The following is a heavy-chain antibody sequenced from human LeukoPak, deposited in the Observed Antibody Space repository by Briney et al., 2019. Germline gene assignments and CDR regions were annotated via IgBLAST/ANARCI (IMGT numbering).Heavy chain of an antibody. J-gene: IGHJ4*02. CDR1: GGSISSSSYY. V-gene: IGHV4-39*07. Sequence: SETLSLTCTVSGGSISSSSYYWGWIRQPPGKGLEWIGSIYYSGSTYYNPSLKSRVTISVDTSKNQFSLKLSSVTAADTAVYYCASSLYDSSGYYSFWGQGTLVTVSS. CDR3: ASSLYDSSGYYSF. D-gene: IGHD3-22*01. CDR2: IYYSGST.